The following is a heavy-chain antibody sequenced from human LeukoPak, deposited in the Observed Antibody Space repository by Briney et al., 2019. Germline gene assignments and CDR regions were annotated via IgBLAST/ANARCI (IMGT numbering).Heavy chain of an antibody. J-gene: IGHJ6*04. Sequence: GGSLRLSCEASGFTQNAMGWVRQAPGKGLEWVASISRRGGNSHYADSVKGRFTISRDNAKNSLYLQMNSLRAEDTAVYYCAELGITMIGGVWGKGTTVTISS. CDR1: GFTQNA. D-gene: IGHD3-10*02. CDR2: ISRRGGNS. V-gene: IGHV3-23*01. CDR3: AELGITMIGGV.